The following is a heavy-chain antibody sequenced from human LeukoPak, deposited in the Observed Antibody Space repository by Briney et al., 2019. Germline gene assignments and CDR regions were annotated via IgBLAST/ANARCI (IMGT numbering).Heavy chain of an antibody. CDR1: GFTFSSYG. Sequence: QPGGSLRLSCAASGFTFSSYGMHWVRQAPGKGLEWVAVISYDGSNKYYADSVKGRFTISRDNSKNTLYLQMNSLRAEDTAVYYCAKGGGLYSSGWYHDYWGQGTLVTVSS. CDR3: AKGGGLYSSGWYHDY. CDR2: ISYDGSNK. V-gene: IGHV3-30*18. J-gene: IGHJ4*02. D-gene: IGHD6-19*01.